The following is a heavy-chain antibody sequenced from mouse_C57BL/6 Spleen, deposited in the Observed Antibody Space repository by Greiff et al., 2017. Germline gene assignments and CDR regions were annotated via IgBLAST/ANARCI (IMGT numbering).Heavy chain of an antibody. V-gene: IGHV1-81*01. J-gene: IGHJ2*01. Sequence: VKLMESGAELARPGASVKLSCKASGYTFTSYGISWVKQRTGQGLEWIGEIYPRSGNTYYNEKFKGKATLTADKSSSTAYMELRSLTSEDSAVYFCAREEGRGLLDYWGQGTTLTVSS. CDR1: GYTFTSYG. CDR3: AREEGRGLLDY. D-gene: IGHD2-4*01. CDR2: IYPRSGNT.